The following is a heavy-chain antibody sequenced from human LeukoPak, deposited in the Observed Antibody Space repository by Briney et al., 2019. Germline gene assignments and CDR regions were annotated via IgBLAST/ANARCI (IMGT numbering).Heavy chain of an antibody. D-gene: IGHD4-11*01. CDR3: ARDRNNYAL. CDR1: GFTVSTNY. Sequence: GGSLRLSCAASGFTVSTNYMSWVRQAPGKGLEWVANIKQDGSEKYYVDSVKGRFTISRDNAKNSLYLQMNSLRAEDTAVYYCARDRNNYALWGQGTLVTVSS. J-gene: IGHJ4*02. V-gene: IGHV3-7*01. CDR2: IKQDGSEK.